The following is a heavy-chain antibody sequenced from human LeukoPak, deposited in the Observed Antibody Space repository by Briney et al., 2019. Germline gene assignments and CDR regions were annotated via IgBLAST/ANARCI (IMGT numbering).Heavy chain of an antibody. CDR2: IYASGTS. Sequence: SDTLSLTCTVSGGSISSYYWSWIRQPPGKGLEWIGYIYASGTSTFNPSLKSRVPISVDPSQNHFSLQLSSVTAADPAVYYCAGGGTLSTVASLWGQGTLVTVSS. J-gene: IGHJ4*02. V-gene: IGHV4-4*09. CDR1: GGSISSYY. CDR3: AGGGTLSTVASL. D-gene: IGHD5-12*01.